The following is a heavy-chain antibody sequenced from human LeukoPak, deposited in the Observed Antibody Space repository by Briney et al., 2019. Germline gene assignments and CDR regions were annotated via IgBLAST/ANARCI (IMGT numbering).Heavy chain of an antibody. D-gene: IGHD3-10*01. J-gene: IGHJ4*02. V-gene: IGHV3-15*01. CDR2: IKSKTDGETK. Sequence: GGSLRLSCTASGFTFNNAWMTWVRQAPGKGLEWVGRIKSKTDGETKDYAAPVNGRFTFSRDDSKDTLYLQMNSLKTEDTAVYYCTTISGSYYQYLHYWGQGTLVTVSS. CDR1: GFTFNNAW. CDR3: TTISGSYYQYLHY.